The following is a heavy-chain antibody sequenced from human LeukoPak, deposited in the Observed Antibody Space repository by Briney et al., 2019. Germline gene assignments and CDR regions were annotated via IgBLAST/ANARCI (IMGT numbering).Heavy chain of an antibody. CDR2: ISYDGSNK. J-gene: IGHJ4*02. D-gene: IGHD3-10*01. Sequence: GGSLRLSCAASGFTFSSYAMHWVRQAPGKGLEWVAVISYDGSNKYYADSVKGRFTISRDNAKNSLYLQMNSLRAEDTAVYYCARRNYYGSGDKFDYWGQGTLVTVSS. CDR1: GFTFSSYA. CDR3: ARRNYYGSGDKFDY. V-gene: IGHV3-30-3*01.